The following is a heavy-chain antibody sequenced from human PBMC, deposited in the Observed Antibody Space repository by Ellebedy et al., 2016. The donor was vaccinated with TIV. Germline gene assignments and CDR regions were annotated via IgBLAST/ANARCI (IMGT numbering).Heavy chain of an antibody. CDR2: IYYSGST. CDR3: ARVKDGSGSYHDY. Sequence: LRLSCTVSGGSISSGGYYWSWIRQHPGKGLEWIGYIYYSGSTYYNPSLKSRVTISVDTSKNQFSLKLSSVTAADTAVYYFARVKDGSGSYHDYWGQGTLVTVSS. J-gene: IGHJ4*02. V-gene: IGHV4-31*03. CDR1: GGSISSGGYY. D-gene: IGHD3-10*01.